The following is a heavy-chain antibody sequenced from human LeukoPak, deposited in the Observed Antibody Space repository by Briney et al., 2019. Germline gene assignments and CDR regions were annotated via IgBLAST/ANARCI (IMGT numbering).Heavy chain of an antibody. V-gene: IGHV3-23*01. CDR1: GFTFSSYS. CDR3: AKDRGYSSRWPYYYGMDV. Sequence: QSGGSLRLSCATSGFTFSSYSMSWVRQAPGKGLEWVSSFSGSGGSTYYADTVKGQFTISRDNSKNTLYLQMNSLRAEDTAVYYCAKDRGYSSRWPYYYGMDVWGQGTTVTVSS. D-gene: IGHD6-13*01. CDR2: FSGSGGST. J-gene: IGHJ6*02.